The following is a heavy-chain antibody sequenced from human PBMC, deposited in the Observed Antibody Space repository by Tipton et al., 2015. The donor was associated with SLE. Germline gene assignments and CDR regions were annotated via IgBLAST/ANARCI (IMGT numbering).Heavy chain of an antibody. J-gene: IGHJ3*02. CDR1: GFTFSSYS. V-gene: IGHV3-48*01. CDR2: ISSSSSTI. Sequence: SLRLSRAASGFTFSSYSMNWVRQAPGKGLEWVSYISSSSSTIYYADSVKGRFTISRDNAQNSLYLQMNSLRAEDTAVYYCARQPRDSSGYYSDAFDIWGQGTMVTVSS. D-gene: IGHD3-22*01. CDR3: ARQPRDSSGYYSDAFDI.